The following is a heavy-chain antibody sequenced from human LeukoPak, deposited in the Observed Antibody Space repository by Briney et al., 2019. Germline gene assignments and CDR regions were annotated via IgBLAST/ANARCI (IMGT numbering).Heavy chain of an antibody. D-gene: IGHD6-13*01. V-gene: IGHV3-49*03. Sequence: GRSLRLSCTASGFTFGDYAMSWFRQAPGKGLEWVSFIRSKIYGATTEYAASVKGRFTISRDDSKSIAYLQMNSLKTGDTAVYYCTRGFSSSDYWGQGTLVTVSS. CDR1: GFTFGDYA. CDR3: TRGFSSSDY. CDR2: IRSKIYGATT. J-gene: IGHJ4*02.